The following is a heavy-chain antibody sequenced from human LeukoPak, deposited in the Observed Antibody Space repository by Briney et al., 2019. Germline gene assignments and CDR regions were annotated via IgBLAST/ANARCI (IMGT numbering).Heavy chain of an antibody. CDR1: GFIFSDYY. CDR2: IDTSGRTI. CDR3: ATMVVGAALFYFDL. D-gene: IGHD6-25*01. Sequence: GGSLRLSCAASGFIFSDYYMSWIRQAPGKGIEWVAYIDTSGRTIYTADSVKGRFAISRDNTKDSLSLQMNSLRAEDTATYYCATMVVGAALFYFDLWGRGTLVTVSS. J-gene: IGHJ2*01. V-gene: IGHV3-11*01.